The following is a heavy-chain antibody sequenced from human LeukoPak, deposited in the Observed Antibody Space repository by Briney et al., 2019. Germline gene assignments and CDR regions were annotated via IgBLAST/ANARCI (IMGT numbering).Heavy chain of an antibody. Sequence: KPSETLSLTCAVYGGSLSGYYWSWIRQPPGKGLEWIGEINHSGSANYNPSLKSRVTISLDTSKNQFSLKLSSVTAADTAVYYCARGGGSYYYWGQGTLVTVSS. CDR3: ARGGGSYYY. V-gene: IGHV4-34*01. J-gene: IGHJ4*02. D-gene: IGHD1-26*01. CDR1: GGSLSGYY. CDR2: INHSGSA.